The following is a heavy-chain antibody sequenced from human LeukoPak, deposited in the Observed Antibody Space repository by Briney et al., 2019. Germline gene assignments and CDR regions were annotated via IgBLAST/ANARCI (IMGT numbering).Heavy chain of an antibody. CDR1: GFTFSSYW. CDR2: IKQEGSEK. D-gene: IGHD3-3*01. V-gene: IGHV3-7*01. Sequence: PGGSLRLSCAASGFTFSSYWMSWVRQAPGKGLEWVANIKQEGSEKYYVDSVKGRFTISRDNAKNSLYLQMNSLRAEDTAVYYCARQNYDFCSGYIVSWGQGTLVTVSS. J-gene: IGHJ4*02. CDR3: ARQNYDFCSGYIVS.